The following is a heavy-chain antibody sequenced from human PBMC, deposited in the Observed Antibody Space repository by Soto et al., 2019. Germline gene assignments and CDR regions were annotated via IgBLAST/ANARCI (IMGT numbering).Heavy chain of an antibody. CDR3: ASRDPGTSVDY. D-gene: IGHD1-7*01. J-gene: IGHJ4*02. Sequence: NPSETLSLTCAVSGGSFTSNNCWTWVRQPPGQGLEWIGEIYRTGSTNYNPSLKSRVTISLEKSENQFSLKVTSLTDADTAVYYCASRDPGTSVDYWGQGTLVTVSP. CDR1: GGSFTSNNC. V-gene: IGHV4-4*02. CDR2: IYRTGST.